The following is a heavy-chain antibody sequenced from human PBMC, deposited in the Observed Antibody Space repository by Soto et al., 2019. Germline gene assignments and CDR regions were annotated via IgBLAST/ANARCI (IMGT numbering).Heavy chain of an antibody. J-gene: IGHJ5*02. D-gene: IGHD5-18*01. Sequence: SGPTLVNPTQTLTLTCTFSGFSLSTSGVGVGWIRQPPGKALEWLALIYWNDDKRYSPSLKSRLTITKDTSKNQVVLTMTNMDPVDTATYYCAQGRGYSYANNWFDPWGQGTLVTVSS. V-gene: IGHV2-5*01. CDR1: GFSLSTSGVG. CDR3: AQGRGYSYANNWFDP. CDR2: IYWNDDK.